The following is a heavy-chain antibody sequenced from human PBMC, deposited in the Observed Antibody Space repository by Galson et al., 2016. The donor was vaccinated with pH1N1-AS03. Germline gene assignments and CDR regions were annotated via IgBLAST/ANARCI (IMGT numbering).Heavy chain of an antibody. CDR3: VRALTGSSGTHPYTFDY. CDR1: GFTFSSYA. J-gene: IGHJ4*02. Sequence: SLRLSCAASGFTFSSYAMHWVRQAPGKGLEWVTVISHDGSSKYYADSVKGRFTISRDNSKNTLYVQMNSLRAEDTAVYFCVRALTGSSGTHPYTFDYWGQGTLVIVSS. V-gene: IGHV3-30*04. D-gene: IGHD3-10*01. CDR2: ISHDGSSK.